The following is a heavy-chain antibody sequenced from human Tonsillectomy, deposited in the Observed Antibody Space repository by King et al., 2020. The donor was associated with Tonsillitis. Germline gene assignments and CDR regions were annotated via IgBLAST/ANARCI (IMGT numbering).Heavy chain of an antibody. CDR1: GFTFRTYA. CDR3: AKERDDYNYGYVDC. D-gene: IGHD5-24*01. Sequence: VQLVESGGGLVQPGGSLRLSCAASGFTFRTYAMSWVRQAPGKGLEWVAAITASGRTTYYADSVKGRFTISRDNSKNTLYLQMNSLMAEDTAVYYCAKERDDYNYGYVDCWGQGTLVTVSS. CDR2: ITASGRTT. V-gene: IGHV3-23*04. J-gene: IGHJ4*02.